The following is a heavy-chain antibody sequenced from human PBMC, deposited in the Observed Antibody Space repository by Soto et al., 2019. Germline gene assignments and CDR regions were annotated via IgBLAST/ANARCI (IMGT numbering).Heavy chain of an antibody. CDR1: GYTFTGYY. V-gene: IGHV1-2*02. CDR3: ARASSYDFWSGYPSYYYGTTV. D-gene: IGHD3-3*01. CDR2: INPNSGGT. J-gene: IGHJ6*02. Sequence: WASVKVSCKASGYTFTGYYMHWVRQAPGQGLEWMGWINPNSGGTNYAQKFQGRVTMTRDTSISTAYMELSRLRSDDTAVYYCARASSYDFWSGYPSYYYGTTVWGQGTTVTVSS.